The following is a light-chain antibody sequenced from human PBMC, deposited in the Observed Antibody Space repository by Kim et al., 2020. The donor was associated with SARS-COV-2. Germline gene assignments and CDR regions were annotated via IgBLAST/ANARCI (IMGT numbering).Light chain of an antibody. V-gene: IGLV3-1*01. Sequence: GSPRRTASITGSGDKLGDKYACWYQQKPGQSPVLVIYQESKRPSGIPERFSGSNSGNTATLTISGTQAMDEADYYCQAWDSSTAVFGGGTQLTVL. CDR2: QES. CDR1: KLGDKY. J-gene: IGLJ3*02. CDR3: QAWDSSTAV.